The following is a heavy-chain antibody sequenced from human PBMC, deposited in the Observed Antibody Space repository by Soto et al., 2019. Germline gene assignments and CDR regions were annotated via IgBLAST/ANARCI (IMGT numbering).Heavy chain of an antibody. Sequence: SETLSLTGTVSGGSISSGGYYWNWIRQHPGKGVEWIGYIYYSGRTYYNPSLKSRVTISVDTSKNQFCLKLSSVTAADTAVYYCARDDIDYDSPPPAGAFELWRQGTMVTVSS. CDR2: IYYSGRT. CDR3: ARDDIDYDSPPPAGAFEL. CDR1: GGSISSGGYY. V-gene: IGHV4-31*03. D-gene: IGHD3-22*01. J-gene: IGHJ3*01.